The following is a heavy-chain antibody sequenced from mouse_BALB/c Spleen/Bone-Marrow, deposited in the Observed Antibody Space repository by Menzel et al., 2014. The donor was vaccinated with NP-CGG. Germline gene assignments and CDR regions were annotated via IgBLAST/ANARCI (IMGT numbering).Heavy chain of an antibody. CDR3: TRSNGNWFAY. CDR2: INPSNGGT. J-gene: IGHJ3*01. V-gene: IGHV1S81*02. Sequence: VKLQESGAELVKPGASVKLSCRASGYTFTSYYIYWVKQRPGQGLEWIGEINPSNGGTNFNEKFKSKAILTVDKSSSTAYMQLSSLTSEDSAVYYCTRSNGNWFAYWGQGTLVTVSA. CDR1: GYTFTSYY. D-gene: IGHD2-1*01.